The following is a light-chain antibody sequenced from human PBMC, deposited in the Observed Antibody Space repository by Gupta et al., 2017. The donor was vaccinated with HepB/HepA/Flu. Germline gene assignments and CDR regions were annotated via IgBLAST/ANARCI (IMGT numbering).Light chain of an antibody. V-gene: IGLV10-54*04. J-gene: IGLJ1*01. Sequence: QAGLTQPPSVSKGLRPTATLTCTGNSNNVGNQGAAWLQQHQGHPPKLLSYRNNNRPSGISERFSASRSGNTASLTITGLQPEDEADYYCSAWDSSLSAQVFGTGTKVTVL. CDR2: RNN. CDR1: SNNVGNQG. CDR3: SAWDSSLSAQV.